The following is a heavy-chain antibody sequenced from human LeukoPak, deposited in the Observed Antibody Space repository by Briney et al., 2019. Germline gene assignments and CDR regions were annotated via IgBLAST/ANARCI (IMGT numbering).Heavy chain of an antibody. J-gene: IGHJ4*02. D-gene: IGHD3-10*01. CDR1: GYTFTGYF. CDR2: INLNSGST. CDR3: ASLWFGEFQDY. Sequence: GASVKVSCKASGYTFTGYFMHWVRQAPGQGLKWMGWINLNSGSTNYAQKFQGSVTMTRDTSISTVYMELNRLRSDDTAVYYCASLWFGEFQDYWGQGTLVTVSS. V-gene: IGHV1-2*02.